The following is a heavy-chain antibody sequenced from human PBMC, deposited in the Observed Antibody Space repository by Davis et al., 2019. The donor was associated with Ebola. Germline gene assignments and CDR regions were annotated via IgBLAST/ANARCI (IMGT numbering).Heavy chain of an antibody. J-gene: IGHJ4*02. Sequence: PGGSLRLSCAASGFTFSSYAMSWVRQAPGKGLEWVSAISGSGGSTYYADSVKGRFTISRDNSKNTLYLQMNSLRAEDTAVYYCAKDPRAGGWSALDYWGQGTLVTVSS. D-gene: IGHD6-19*01. V-gene: IGHV3-23*01. CDR2: ISGSGGST. CDR1: GFTFSSYA. CDR3: AKDPRAGGWSALDY.